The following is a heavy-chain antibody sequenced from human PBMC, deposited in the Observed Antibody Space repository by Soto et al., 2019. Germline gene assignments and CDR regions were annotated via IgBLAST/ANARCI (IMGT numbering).Heavy chain of an antibody. V-gene: IGHV4-59*01. D-gene: IGHD3-3*01. CDR1: GGSISSYY. J-gene: IGHJ4*02. Sequence: PSETLSLTCTVSGGSISSYYWSWIRQPPGKGLEWIGYIYYSGSTNYNPSLKSRVTISVDTSKNQFSLKLSSVTAADTAVYYCARAGTYYDFWSGYYYDYWGQGTLVTVSS. CDR2: IYYSGST. CDR3: ARAGTYYDFWSGYYYDY.